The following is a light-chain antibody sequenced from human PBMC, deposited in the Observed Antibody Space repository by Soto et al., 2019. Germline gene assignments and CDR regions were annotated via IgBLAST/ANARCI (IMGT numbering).Light chain of an antibody. V-gene: IGKV3-20*01. J-gene: IGKJ2*01. Sequence: EIVLTQSPGTLSLSPGERATLSCRASQSVSSSYLAWYQQTPGQAPRLVIYGVSSRATGITDRFSGSGSGTDFTLTISRLEPEDFAVYYCQQYGGSPMYTFGQGTNLEIK. CDR3: QQYGGSPMYT. CDR1: QSVSSSY. CDR2: GVS.